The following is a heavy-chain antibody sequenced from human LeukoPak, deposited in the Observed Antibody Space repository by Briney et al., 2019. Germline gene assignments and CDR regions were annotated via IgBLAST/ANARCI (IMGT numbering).Heavy chain of an antibody. CDR2: ISSSSTTI. CDR1: GFTFSSYS. V-gene: IGHV3-48*04. Sequence: GSLRLSCAASGFTFSSYSMNWVRQAPGKGLEWVSFISSSSTTIYYADSVKGRFTISRETAKNSLYLQMNSLRAEDTAVYYCASVMGTGFDAFDIWGQGTMVTVSS. D-gene: IGHD1/OR15-1a*01. J-gene: IGHJ3*02. CDR3: ASVMGTGFDAFDI.